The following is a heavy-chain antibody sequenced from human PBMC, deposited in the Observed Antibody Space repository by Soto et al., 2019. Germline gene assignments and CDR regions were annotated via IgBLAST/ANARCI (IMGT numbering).Heavy chain of an antibody. Sequence: SETLALTCAVYGGCVRGYYWTWIRKPPGKGLEWIGEINHSGSTNYNPSLKSRVTISVDTSKNQFSLKLSSVTAADTAVYYCARAFITMVPGVIKNYYYYGMDVWGQGTTVTVSS. D-gene: IGHD3-10*01. V-gene: IGHV4-34*01. J-gene: IGHJ6*02. CDR2: INHSGST. CDR1: GGCVRGYY. CDR3: ARAFITMVPGVIKNYYYYGMDV.